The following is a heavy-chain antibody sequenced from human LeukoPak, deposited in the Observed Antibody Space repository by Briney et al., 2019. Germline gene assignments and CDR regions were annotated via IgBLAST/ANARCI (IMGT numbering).Heavy chain of an antibody. CDR2: IYYSGST. CDR1: GGSISSSSYY. Sequence: SETLSLTCTVSGGSISSSSYYWGWLRQPPGKGLEWLGSIYYSGSTYYNPSLKSRVTISVDTSKNQFSLKLSSVTAADTAVYYCARDGNAQEGYTYYDFWSGYYSGWFDPWGQGTLVTVSS. J-gene: IGHJ5*02. V-gene: IGHV4-39*07. D-gene: IGHD3-3*01. CDR3: ARDGNAQEGYTYYDFWSGYYSGWFDP.